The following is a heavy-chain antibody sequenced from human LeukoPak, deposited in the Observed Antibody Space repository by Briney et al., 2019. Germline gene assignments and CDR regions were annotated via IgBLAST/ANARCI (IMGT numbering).Heavy chain of an antibody. J-gene: IGHJ5*02. CDR1: GFTFSSYA. V-gene: IGHV3-23*01. D-gene: IGHD2-2*01. Sequence: GGSLRLSCAASGFTFSSYAMSWVRQAPGKGLEWVSAISGSGSTIYYADSVKGRFTISRDNAKNSLYLQMNSLRAEDTAVYYCAREVDCSSTSCYGGFNWFDPWGQGTLVTVSS. CDR3: AREVDCSSTSCYGGFNWFDP. CDR2: ISGSGSTI.